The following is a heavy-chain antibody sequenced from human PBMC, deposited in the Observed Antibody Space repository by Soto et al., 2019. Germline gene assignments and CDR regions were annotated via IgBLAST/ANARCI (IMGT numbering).Heavy chain of an antibody. CDR1: GVSISNYY. Sequence: QVHLQQSGPGLVKPSETLSLSCTISGVSISNYYWSWIRQVPGKGMEWIGYVNDGWGAAYNPSLQTXVXXSPDTSKPLPSSQLTSVTATDTAVYYVVRPGFGALHGLVDVWGQGTTVTVS. V-gene: IGHV4-59*08. J-gene: IGHJ6*02. CDR2: VNDGWGA. D-gene: IGHD3-10*01. CDR3: VRPGFGALHGLVDV.